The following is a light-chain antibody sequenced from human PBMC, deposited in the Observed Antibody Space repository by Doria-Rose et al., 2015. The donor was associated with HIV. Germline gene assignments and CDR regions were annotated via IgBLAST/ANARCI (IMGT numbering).Light chain of an antibody. Sequence: EIVLTQSPGTLSLSPGERATLSCRASQSVSSSYLAWYRQKPGQAPRLLIYAASSRATGIPDRFGGSGSGTDFTLTISRLEPEDFAVYFCQQYGTSPLTFGGGTKVEIK. CDR3: QQYGTSPLT. J-gene: IGKJ4*01. CDR2: AAS. V-gene: IGKV3-20*01. CDR1: QSVSSSY.